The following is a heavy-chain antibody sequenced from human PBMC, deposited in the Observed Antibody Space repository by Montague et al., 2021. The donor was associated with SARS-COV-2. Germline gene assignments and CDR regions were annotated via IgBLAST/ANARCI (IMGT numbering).Heavy chain of an antibody. D-gene: IGHD4-23*01. CDR2: ITHGGST. CDR1: GGSLSGFY. V-gene: IGHV4-34*01. J-gene: IGHJ4*02. Sequence: SETLSLTCAVYGGSLSGFYWTWIRQAPGKGLEWVGEITHGGSTSYSPALKSRLTISVDTSKNQFSLKLDSVTAADTATYYCARSHDYRGHDYFDSWGQGPLVIVSS. CDR3: ARSHDYRGHDYFDS.